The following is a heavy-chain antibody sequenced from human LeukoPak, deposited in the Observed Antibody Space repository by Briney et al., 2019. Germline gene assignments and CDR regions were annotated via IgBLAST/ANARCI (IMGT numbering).Heavy chain of an antibody. V-gene: IGHV4-59*01. D-gene: IGHD2-2*01. CDR3: ARCNLGYQLLTDY. CDR2: IYYSGST. J-gene: IGHJ4*02. CDR1: GGSISSYY. Sequence: SETLSLTCTVSGGSISSYYWGWIRQPPGKGLEWIGYIYYSGSTNYNPSLKSRVTISVDTSKNQFSLKLSSVTAADTAVYYCARCNLGYQLLTDYWGQGTLVTVSS.